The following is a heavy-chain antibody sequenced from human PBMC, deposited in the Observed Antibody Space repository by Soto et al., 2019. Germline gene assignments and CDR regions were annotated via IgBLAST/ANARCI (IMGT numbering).Heavy chain of an antibody. Sequence: EGQLVESGGGLIQPGGSLRLSCAASGFTVSGYWMHWVRRAPGRGRVWVSRINVDGSSTSYADSVKGRFTISRDNAKNTVYLQMNSLRAEDTAVYYCAITYSSSSVAFDYWGQGTLVTVSS. J-gene: IGHJ4*02. D-gene: IGHD6-6*01. V-gene: IGHV3-74*01. CDR1: GFTVSGYW. CDR2: INVDGSST. CDR3: AITYSSSSVAFDY.